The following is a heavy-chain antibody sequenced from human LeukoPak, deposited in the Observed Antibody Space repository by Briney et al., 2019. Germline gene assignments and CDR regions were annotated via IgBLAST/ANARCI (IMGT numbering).Heavy chain of an antibody. CDR2: IKPSNGVT. J-gene: IGHJ5*02. D-gene: IGHD2-21*02. Sequence: ASVKVSCKASGHSFNEYYINWVRKAPGQGLEWMGWIKPSNGVTHYAPKFQGRVTMTRDTSIGTAYMEMKRLKSDDTALYYCARGADPYCGAGCYFNYFDTWGQGTLVTVSS. V-gene: IGHV1-2*02. CDR1: GHSFNEYY. CDR3: ARGADPYCGAGCYFNYFDT.